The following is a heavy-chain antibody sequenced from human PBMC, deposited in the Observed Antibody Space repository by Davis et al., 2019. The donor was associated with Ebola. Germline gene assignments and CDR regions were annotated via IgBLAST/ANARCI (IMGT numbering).Heavy chain of an antibody. CDR3: TTDSPPDYASSSVDC. CDR2: IRSKAAGGTA. J-gene: IGHJ4*02. Sequence: GESLKISCAASGFSFSDAWMSWVRQAPGKGPEWVARIRSKAAGGTADYAAPVKGRFTISRDDSKNTLYLQMNSLKTDDTAVYYCTTDSPPDYASSSVDCWGQGTLVTVSS. CDR1: GFSFSDAW. V-gene: IGHV3-15*01. D-gene: IGHD6-6*01.